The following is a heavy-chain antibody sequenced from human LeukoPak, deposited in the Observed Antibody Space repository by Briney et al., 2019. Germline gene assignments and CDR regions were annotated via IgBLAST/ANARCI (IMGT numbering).Heavy chain of an antibody. D-gene: IGHD6-6*01. CDR2: ISSSGSTI. CDR3: ARGLSGYASSLGY. Sequence: GGSLGLSCAASGFTFSSYEMNWVRQAPGKGLEWVSYISSSGSTIYYADSVKGRFTISRDNAKNSLYLQMNSLRAEDTAVYYCARGLSGYASSLGYWGQGTLVTVSA. CDR1: GFTFSSYE. V-gene: IGHV3-48*03. J-gene: IGHJ4*02.